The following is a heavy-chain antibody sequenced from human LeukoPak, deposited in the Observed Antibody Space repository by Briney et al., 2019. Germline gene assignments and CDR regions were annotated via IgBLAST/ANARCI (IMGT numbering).Heavy chain of an antibody. CDR2: IYYSGST. V-gene: IGHV4-59*08. J-gene: IGHJ5*02. CDR1: GGSVSSYY. CDR3: ARLQVHCGGDCYTRWFDP. D-gene: IGHD2-21*02. Sequence: SETLTLTCTVSGGSVSSYYWSWIRQPPGKGLEWIAYIYYSGSTKYNPSLKSRVTISLDRPKNQFSLKLRSVTAADTAVYYCARLQVHCGGDCYTRWFDPWGQGTLVTVSS.